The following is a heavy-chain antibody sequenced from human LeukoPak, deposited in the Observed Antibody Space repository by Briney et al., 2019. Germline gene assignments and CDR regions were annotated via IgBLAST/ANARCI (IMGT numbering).Heavy chain of an antibody. CDR2: INAGNGNT. Sequence: ASVKVSCKASGYTFTSYAMHWVRQAPGQRLEWMGWINAGNGNTKYSQKFQGRVTITRDTSASTAYVELSSLRSEDTAVYYCARDLIAVAGTYWYYYGMDVWGQGTTVTVSS. CDR3: ARDLIAVAGTYWYYYGMDV. J-gene: IGHJ6*02. V-gene: IGHV1-3*01. CDR1: GYTFTSYA. D-gene: IGHD6-19*01.